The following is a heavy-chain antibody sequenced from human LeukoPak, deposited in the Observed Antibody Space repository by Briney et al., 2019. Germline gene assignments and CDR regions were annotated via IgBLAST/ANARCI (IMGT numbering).Heavy chain of an antibody. V-gene: IGHV4-34*01. CDR2: ISYTGTT. CDR3: ARDPDFWTGYYYFDY. J-gene: IGHJ4*02. CDR1: GGSFRGYY. Sequence: PSETLSLTCAVYGGSFRGYYWSWIRQPPGKGLEWIGSISYTGTTYYNPSLKSRVTISVDTSKNQLSLKVSSVTAADTAVFYCARDPDFWTGYYYFDYWGQGTLVTVSS. D-gene: IGHD3/OR15-3a*01.